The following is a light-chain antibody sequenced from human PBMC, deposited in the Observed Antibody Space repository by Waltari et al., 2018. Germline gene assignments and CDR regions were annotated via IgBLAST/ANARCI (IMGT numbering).Light chain of an antibody. CDR3: QQRKDWPLTT. V-gene: IGKV3-11*01. CDR1: QNINNH. CDR2: DAS. Sequence: DIVLTQSPATLSLFPGERATLSSRASQNINNHLAWYQHKPGQAPRLLFHDASRRALGIPARFSGSGSGTDFSLTIRSLEPEDFAVYYCQQRKDWPLTTFGQGTRLEIK. J-gene: IGKJ5*01.